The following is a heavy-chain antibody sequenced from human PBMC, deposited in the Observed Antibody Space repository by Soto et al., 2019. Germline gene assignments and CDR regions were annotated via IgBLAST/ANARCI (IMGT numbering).Heavy chain of an antibody. D-gene: IGHD1-20*01. CDR2: IYWNDDK. CDR3: AHRGRITGKLNWFDP. CDR1: GFSLSTSGVG. J-gene: IGHJ5*02. V-gene: IGHV2-5*01. Sequence: SGPTLVNPTQTLTLTCTFSGFSLSTSGVGVGWIRQPPGKALEWLALIYWNDDKRYSLSLKSRLTITKDASKNQVVLTMTNMDPVDTATYYCAHRGRITGKLNWFDPWGQGTLVTASS.